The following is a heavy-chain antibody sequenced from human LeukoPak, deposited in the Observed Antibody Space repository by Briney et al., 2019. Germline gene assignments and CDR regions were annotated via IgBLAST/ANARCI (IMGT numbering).Heavy chain of an antibody. V-gene: IGHV3-30*18. J-gene: IGHJ6*02. Sequence: PGRSLRLSCAASGFTFSSYGMHWVRQAPGKGLEWVAVISYDGRRKYYADSVKGRFAISRDNSKNTLYLQMNSLRVEDTAVYYCAKDQRDSSRLDYYHGMDVWGQGTTVAVSS. CDR2: ISYDGRRK. CDR3: AKDQRDSSRLDYYHGMDV. CDR1: GFTFSSYG. D-gene: IGHD6-13*01.